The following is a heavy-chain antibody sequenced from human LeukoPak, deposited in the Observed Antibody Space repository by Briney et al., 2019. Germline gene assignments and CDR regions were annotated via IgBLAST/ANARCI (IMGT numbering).Heavy chain of an antibody. CDR3: ARIAAAGTHPFDY. D-gene: IGHD6-13*01. CDR2: IIPIFGTA. Sequence: ASVKVSCKASGGTFSSYAISWVRQAPGQGLEWMGGIIPIFGTANYAQKFQGRVTITADESTSTAYMELSSLRSEDTAVYYCARIAAAGTHPFDYWGQGTLVTVSS. CDR1: GGTFSSYA. V-gene: IGHV1-69*13. J-gene: IGHJ4*02.